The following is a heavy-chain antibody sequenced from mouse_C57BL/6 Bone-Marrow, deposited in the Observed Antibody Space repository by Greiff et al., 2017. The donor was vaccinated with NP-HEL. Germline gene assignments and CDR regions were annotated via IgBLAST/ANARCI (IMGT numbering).Heavy chain of an antibody. Sequence: VQLQQSGAELVKPGASVKLSCTASGYTFTEYTIHWVKQRSGQGLEWIGWFYPGSGSITYNEKFKDKATLTAEKSSSKVYMDRSRLTSEDSAVEFCARHFYYYGSSYYFDYWGQGTTLTVSS. J-gene: IGHJ2*01. D-gene: IGHD1-1*01. V-gene: IGHV1-62-2*01. CDR2: FYPGSGSI. CDR1: GYTFTEYT. CDR3: ARHFYYYGSSYYFDY.